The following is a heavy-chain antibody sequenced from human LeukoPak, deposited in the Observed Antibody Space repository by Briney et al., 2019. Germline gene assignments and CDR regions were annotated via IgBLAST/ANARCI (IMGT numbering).Heavy chain of an antibody. CDR3: ARDGAIAPEH. D-gene: IGHD1-26*01. Sequence: SETLSLTCTVSGGSISSGSYYWSWIRQPAGKGLEWIGRIYTSGSTNYNPSLKSRVTISVDTSKNQFSLKLNSVTAADTAVYYCARDGAIAPEHWGQGTLVTVSA. CDR1: GGSISSGSYY. V-gene: IGHV4-61*02. J-gene: IGHJ4*02. CDR2: IYTSGST.